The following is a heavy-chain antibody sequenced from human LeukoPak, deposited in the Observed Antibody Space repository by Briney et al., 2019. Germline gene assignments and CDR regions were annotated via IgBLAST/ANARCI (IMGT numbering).Heavy chain of an antibody. Sequence: GASVKVSCKASGYTFTGYYMHWVRQAPGQGLGWMGWINPNSGGTNYAQKFQGRVTMTRDTSISTAYMELSRLRSDDTAVYYCARMEYCSSTSCYHYYFDYWGQGTLVTVSS. CDR1: GYTFTGYY. V-gene: IGHV1-2*02. J-gene: IGHJ4*02. D-gene: IGHD2-2*01. CDR3: ARMEYCSSTSCYHYYFDY. CDR2: INPNSGGT.